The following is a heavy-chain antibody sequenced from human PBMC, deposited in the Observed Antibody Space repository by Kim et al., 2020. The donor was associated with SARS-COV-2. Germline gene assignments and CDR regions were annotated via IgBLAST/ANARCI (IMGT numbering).Heavy chain of an antibody. Sequence: SETLSLTCTVSGGSISSYYWSWIRQPPGKGLEWIGYIYYSGSTNYNPSLKSRVTISVDTSKNQFSLKLSSVTAADTAVYYCARGAFSSSWPVSPTKSPVSFDPWGQGTLVPVSS. V-gene: IGHV4-59*13. CDR1: GGSISSYY. CDR3: ARGAFSSSWPVSPTKSPVSFDP. CDR2: IYYSGST. D-gene: IGHD6-13*01. J-gene: IGHJ5*02.